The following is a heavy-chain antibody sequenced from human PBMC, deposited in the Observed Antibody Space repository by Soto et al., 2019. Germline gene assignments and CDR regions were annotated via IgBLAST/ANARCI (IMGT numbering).Heavy chain of an antibody. V-gene: IGHV4-31*03. J-gene: IGHJ6*02. D-gene: IGHD6-13*01. CDR1: GGSISSGGYY. CDR2: IYYSGST. CDR3: ARAPAALHYYYYGMDV. Sequence: QVQLQESGPGLVKPSQTLSLTCTVSGGSISSGGYYWSWIRQHPGKGLEWIGYIYYSGSTYYNPSLKSRVTISVDTSKNQFSLKLSSVTAADTAVYYCARAPAALHYYYYGMDVWGQGTTVTVSS.